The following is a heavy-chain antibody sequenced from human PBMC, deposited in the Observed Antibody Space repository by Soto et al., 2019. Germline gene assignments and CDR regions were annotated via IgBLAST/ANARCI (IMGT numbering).Heavy chain of an antibody. CDR1: GYTFTDYA. J-gene: IGHJ5*02. D-gene: IGHD5-12*01. CDR2: INPGNGDT. Sequence: QVPLVQSGAEVKEPGASVKVSCQASGYTFTDYAMHWVRQAPGQRPEWMGWINPGNGDTKYSQKFQGRVAITSNTSARTAYMELSSLRAEDTAVYYCARDPLPVAMILPSWFDPWGQGSLVTVSS. V-gene: IGHV1-3*01. CDR3: ARDPLPVAMILPSWFDP.